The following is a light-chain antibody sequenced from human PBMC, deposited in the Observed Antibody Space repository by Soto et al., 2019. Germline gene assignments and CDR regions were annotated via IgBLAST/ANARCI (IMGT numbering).Light chain of an antibody. Sequence: QSALTQPPSASGSPGQSVTISCTGTSSDVGGYHYVSWHQQHPGKAPKLMIHEVTKRPSGVPDRFSGPKSGNTASLTVSGLQGEDEADYYCSSYAGSNNLVFGGGTKLTVL. CDR2: EVT. J-gene: IGLJ2*01. CDR3: SSYAGSNNLV. V-gene: IGLV2-8*01. CDR1: SSDVGGYHY.